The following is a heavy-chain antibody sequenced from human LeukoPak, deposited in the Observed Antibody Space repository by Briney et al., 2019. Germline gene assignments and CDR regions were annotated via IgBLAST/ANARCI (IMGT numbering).Heavy chain of an antibody. D-gene: IGHD3-22*01. CDR1: GYTFTSYG. Sequence: ASVKVSCKASGYTFTSYGISWVRQAPGQGLEWMGWISAYNGNTNYAQKLQGRVTMTTDTSTSTAYMELRSLRSDDTAVYYCARGVRMRYYYDSSGYPYFNYWGQGTLVTVSS. CDR3: ARGVRMRYYYDSSGYPYFNY. V-gene: IGHV1-18*01. CDR2: ISAYNGNT. J-gene: IGHJ4*02.